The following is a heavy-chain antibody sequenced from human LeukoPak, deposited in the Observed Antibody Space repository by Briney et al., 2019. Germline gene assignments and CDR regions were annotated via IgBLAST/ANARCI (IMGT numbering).Heavy chain of an antibody. Sequence: SETLSLTCAVYGESFSGYYWSWLRQPPGKGLEWVGEINHSGSTNYNPSLKSRVTISVDTSKNQFSLKLSSVTAADTAVYYCARAYYYDSSGYYCDYWGQGTLVTVSS. J-gene: IGHJ4*02. CDR3: ARAYYYDSSGYYCDY. D-gene: IGHD3-22*01. CDR1: GESFSGYY. V-gene: IGHV4-34*01. CDR2: INHSGST.